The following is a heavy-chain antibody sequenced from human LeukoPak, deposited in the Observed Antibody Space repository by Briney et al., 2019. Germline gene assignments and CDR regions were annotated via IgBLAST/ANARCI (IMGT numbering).Heavy chain of an antibody. J-gene: IGHJ4*02. CDR1: GFTFSTYT. D-gene: IGHD1-26*01. CDR2: IYYSGST. Sequence: GSLRLPCAASGFTFSTYTMYWVRHPPGKGLEWIGYIYYSGSTNYNPSLKSRVTISVDTSKNQFSLKLSSVTAADTAVYYCAREPSGSYLDYWGQGTLVTVSS. CDR3: AREPSGSYLDY. V-gene: IGHV4-59*01.